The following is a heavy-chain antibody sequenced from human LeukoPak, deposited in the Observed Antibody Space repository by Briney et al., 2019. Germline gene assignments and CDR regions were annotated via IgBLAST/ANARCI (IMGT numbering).Heavy chain of an antibody. D-gene: IGHD3-22*01. J-gene: IGHJ2*01. CDR3: ARSSSGWEDWYFDL. CDR2: IIPIFGTA. Sequence: GAPVKVSCKASGGTFSSYAISWVRQAPGQGLEWMGGIIPIFGTANYAQKFQGRVTITTDESTSTAYMELSSLRSEDTAVYYCARSSSGWEDWYFDLWGRGTLVTVSS. V-gene: IGHV1-69*05. CDR1: GGTFSSYA.